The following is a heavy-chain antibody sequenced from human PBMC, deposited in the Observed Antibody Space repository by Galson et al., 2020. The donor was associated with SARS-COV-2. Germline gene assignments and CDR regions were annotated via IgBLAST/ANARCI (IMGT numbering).Heavy chain of an antibody. J-gene: IGHJ6*02. D-gene: IGHD5-18*01. CDR1: GFTFSSYA. CDR3: AKDAAMEGYYYYYGMDV. V-gene: IGHV3-23*01. CDR2: ISGSGGST. Sequence: TGGSLRLSCAASGFTFSSYAMSWVRQAPGKGLEWVSAISGSGGSTYYADSVKGRFTISRDNSKNTLYLQMNSLRAEDTAVYYCAKDAAMEGYYYYYGMDVWGQGTTVTVSS.